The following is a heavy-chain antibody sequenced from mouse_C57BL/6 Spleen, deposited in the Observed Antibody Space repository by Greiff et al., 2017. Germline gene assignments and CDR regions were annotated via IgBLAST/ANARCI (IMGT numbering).Heavy chain of an antibody. CDR2: IDPSDSYT. CDR1: GYTFTSYW. D-gene: IGHD1-2*01. J-gene: IGHJ2*01. V-gene: IGHV1-69*01. Sequence: VKLQQPGAELVMPGASVKLSCKASGYTFTSYWMHWVKQRPGQGLEWIGEIDPSDSYTNYNQKFKGKSTLTVDKSSSTAYMQLSSLTSEDSAVYYCASTALRYGLDYWGQGTTLTVSS. CDR3: ASTALRYGLDY.